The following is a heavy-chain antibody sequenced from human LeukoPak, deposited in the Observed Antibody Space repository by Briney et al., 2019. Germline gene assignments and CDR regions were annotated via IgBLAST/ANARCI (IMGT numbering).Heavy chain of an antibody. J-gene: IGHJ4*02. Sequence: GSLRLSCAASGFNFKNNYMSWVRQAPGKGLEWVSIIYRGDGTYYADSVKGRFTISRDSSKNTLYLQLNSLRAEDTAVYYCARGGGSENRYAPWYFDYWGQGSLVTVSS. V-gene: IGHV3-53*01. CDR1: GFNFKNNY. CDR2: IYRGDGT. D-gene: IGHD3-16*02. CDR3: ARGGGSENRYAPWYFDY.